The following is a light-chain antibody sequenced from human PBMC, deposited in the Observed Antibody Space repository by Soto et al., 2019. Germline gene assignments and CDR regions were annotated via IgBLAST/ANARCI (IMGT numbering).Light chain of an antibody. J-gene: IGLJ1*01. CDR3: SSYTVSSTYV. CDR1: SSDVGGYNY. V-gene: IGLV2-14*03. Sequence: QSALTQPASVSGSPGQSITISCTGTSSDVGGYNYVSWYQHHPGKAPKLMIFDVSNRPSGVSNRFSGSKSGNTASLTISGLQAGDEADYYCSSYTVSSTYVFGTGTKVTVL. CDR2: DVS.